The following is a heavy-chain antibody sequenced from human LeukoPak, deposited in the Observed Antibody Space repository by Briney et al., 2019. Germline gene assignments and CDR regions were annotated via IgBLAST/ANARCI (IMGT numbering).Heavy chain of an antibody. J-gene: IGHJ4*02. CDR3: AKDSNYAIDY. Sequence: GGSLRLSCAASGFTFSSYWMSWVRQAPGKGLEWVAVISYDGSNKYYADSVKGRFTISRDNSKNTLYLQMNSLRAEDTAVYYCAKDSNYAIDYWGQGTLVTVSS. CDR1: GFTFSSYW. D-gene: IGHD4-4*01. CDR2: ISYDGSNK. V-gene: IGHV3-30*18.